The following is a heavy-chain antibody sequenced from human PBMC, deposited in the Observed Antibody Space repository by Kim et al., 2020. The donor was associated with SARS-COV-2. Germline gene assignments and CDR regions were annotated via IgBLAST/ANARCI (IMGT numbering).Heavy chain of an antibody. CDR1: GGSISSSSYY. J-gene: IGHJ5*02. CDR2: IYYSGST. D-gene: IGHD6-13*01. V-gene: IGHV4-39*07. Sequence: SETLSLTCTVSGGSISSSSYYWGWIRQPPGKGLEWIGSIYYSGSTYYNPSLKSRVTISVDTSKNQFSLKLSSVTAADTAVYYCAREWHPHGGSSWYRDVLNGFDPWGQGTLVTVSS. CDR3: AREWHPHGGSSWYRDVLNGFDP.